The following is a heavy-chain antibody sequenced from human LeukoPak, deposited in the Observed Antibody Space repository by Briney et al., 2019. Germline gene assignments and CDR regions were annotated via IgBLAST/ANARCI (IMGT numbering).Heavy chain of an antibody. CDR2: IYSGGST. Sequence: GGSLRLSCAASGFTVSSNYMSWVRQAPGKGLEWVSVIYSGGSTYYADSVKGRFTISRDNSKNTLYLQMNSLRAEDTAVYYCAKDKKVGATESSLFDYWGQGTLVTVSS. V-gene: IGHV3-53*01. CDR3: AKDKKVGATESSLFDY. D-gene: IGHD1-26*01. CDR1: GFTVSSNY. J-gene: IGHJ4*02.